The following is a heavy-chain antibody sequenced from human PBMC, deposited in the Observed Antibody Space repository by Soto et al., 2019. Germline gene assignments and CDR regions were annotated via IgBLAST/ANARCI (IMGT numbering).Heavy chain of an antibody. CDR1: GGSISSYY. Sequence: SETLSLTCTVSGGSISSYYWSWIRQPPGKGLEWIGYIYYSGSTNYNPSLKSRVTISVDTSKNQFSLKLSSVTAADTAVYYCARGSGGGQRFSDRIAVAGTEVINWFDPWGQGTLVTVSS. CDR2: IYYSGST. CDR3: ARGSGGGQRFSDRIAVAGTEVINWFDP. V-gene: IGHV4-59*01. D-gene: IGHD6-19*01. J-gene: IGHJ5*02.